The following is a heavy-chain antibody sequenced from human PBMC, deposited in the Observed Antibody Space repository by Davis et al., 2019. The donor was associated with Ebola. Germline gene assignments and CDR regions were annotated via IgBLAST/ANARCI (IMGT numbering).Heavy chain of an antibody. CDR1: GGTFSSYA. CDR2: IIPIFGTA. V-gene: IGHV1-69*13. D-gene: IGHD5-12*01. Sequence: SVKVSCKASGGTFSSYAISWVRQTPGQGLEWMGGIIPIFGTANYAQKFQGRVTITADESTSTAYMELSSLRSEDTAVYYCARWGQDIVATIWPYYYGMDVWGQGTTVTVSS. CDR3: ARWGQDIVATIWPYYYGMDV. J-gene: IGHJ6*02.